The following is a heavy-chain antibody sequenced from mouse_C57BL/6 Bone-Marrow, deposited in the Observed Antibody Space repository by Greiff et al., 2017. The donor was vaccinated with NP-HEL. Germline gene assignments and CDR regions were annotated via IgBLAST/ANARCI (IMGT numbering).Heavy chain of an antibody. D-gene: IGHD2-4*01. V-gene: IGHV7-1*01. CDR2: SRNKANDYTT. Sequence: EVKLMESGGGLVQSGRSLRLSCATSGFTFSDFYMEWVRQAPGKGLEWIAASRNKANDYTTEYSASVKGRFIVSRDTSQSILYLQMNALRAEDTAIYYCARDLYDYDVGGFAYWGQGTLVTVSA. J-gene: IGHJ3*01. CDR3: ARDLYDYDVGGFAY. CDR1: GFTFSDFY.